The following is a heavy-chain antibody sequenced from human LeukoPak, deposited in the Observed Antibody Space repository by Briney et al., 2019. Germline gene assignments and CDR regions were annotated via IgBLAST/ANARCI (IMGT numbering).Heavy chain of an antibody. CDR1: GGTFSSYA. J-gene: IGHJ6*01. V-gene: IGHV1-69*04. CDR3: ARDEGSDYGXNXXXXXYXXDV. CDR2: IIPILCIA. D-gene: IGHD4-23*01. Sequence: ASVKLSCKASGGTFSSYAISWVRQAPGQGLEWMGRIIPILCIANYAQKFQGRVTITADKSTSTAYMELSSLRSDDTAVYYCARDEGSDYGXNXXXXXYXXDVWGXGTTVTV.